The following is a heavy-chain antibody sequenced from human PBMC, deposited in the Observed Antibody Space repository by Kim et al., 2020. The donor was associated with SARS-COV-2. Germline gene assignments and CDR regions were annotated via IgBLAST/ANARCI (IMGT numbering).Heavy chain of an antibody. Sequence: GGSLRLSCAASGFTFSSYSMNWVRQAPGKGLEWVSCISSSSNYIYYADSVKGRFTISRDNAKNSLYLQMNSLRAEDTAVYYCARDSEYNWNYAPPADFDYWGQGTLVTVSS. CDR3: ARDSEYNWNYAPPADFDY. D-gene: IGHD1-7*01. V-gene: IGHV3-21*01. CDR1: GFTFSSYS. J-gene: IGHJ4*02. CDR2: ISSSSNYI.